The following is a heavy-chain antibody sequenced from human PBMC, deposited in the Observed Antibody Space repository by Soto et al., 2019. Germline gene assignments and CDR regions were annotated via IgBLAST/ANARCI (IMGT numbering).Heavy chain of an antibody. CDR3: ARGLGLGDTAMASDY. V-gene: IGHV4-34*01. Sequence: SETLSLTCAVYGGSFSGYYWSWIRQPPGKGLEWMGEINNSGSTNYNPSLKSRVTISVGTSKNQFSLKLSSVTAADTAVYYCARGLGLGDTAMASDYWGQGTLVTVSS. CDR1: GGSFSGYY. J-gene: IGHJ4*02. D-gene: IGHD5-18*01. CDR2: INNSGST.